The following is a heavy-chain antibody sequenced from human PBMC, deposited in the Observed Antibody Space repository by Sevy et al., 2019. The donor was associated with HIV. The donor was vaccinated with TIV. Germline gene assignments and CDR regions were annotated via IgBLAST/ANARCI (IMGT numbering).Heavy chain of an antibody. CDR1: GYTFTNYR. CDR2: INPHNGDT. J-gene: IGHJ4*02. CDR3: ARAYCSGGRCYSLAY. V-gene: IGHV1-18*01. Sequence: ASVKVSCKTSGYTFTNYRIFWVRQPPGQGPESMGRINPHNGDTRYAKKFQGPVTLITDTSTTTAYMELRCLRSDDSALYYCARAYCSGGRCYSLAYWGQGTLVTVSS. D-gene: IGHD2-15*01.